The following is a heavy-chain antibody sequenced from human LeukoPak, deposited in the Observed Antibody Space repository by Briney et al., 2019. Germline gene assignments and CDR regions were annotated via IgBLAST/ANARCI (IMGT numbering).Heavy chain of an antibody. CDR1: GGSFSGYY. J-gene: IGHJ4*02. CDR2: INHSGST. D-gene: IGHD2-2*01. V-gene: IGHV4-34*01. Sequence: SETLSLTCAVYGGSFSGYYWSWIRQPPGKGLEWIGEINHSGSTNYNPSLKSRVTISVDTSKNQFSLKLSSVTAADTAVYYCARVYCSSTSCYAGGYWGQGTLVTVSS. CDR3: ARVYCSSTSCYAGGY.